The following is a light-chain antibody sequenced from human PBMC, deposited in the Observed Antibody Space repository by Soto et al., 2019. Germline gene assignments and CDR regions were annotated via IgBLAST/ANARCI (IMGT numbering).Light chain of an antibody. V-gene: IGKV3-15*01. Sequence: EVGRSQCPATLSVSPGEGATLSCKASQNVYNNLAWYQQRPGQPPRLLIYDASTRATGISARFSGSGYGTEFTLTISSLQSGDFAVYFCQQCRNWPLTFGGGTKVDIK. J-gene: IGKJ4*01. CDR3: QQCRNWPLT. CDR2: DAS. CDR1: QNVYNN.